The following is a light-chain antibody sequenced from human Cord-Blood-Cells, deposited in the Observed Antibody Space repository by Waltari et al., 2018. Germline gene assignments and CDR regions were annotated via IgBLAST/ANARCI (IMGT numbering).Light chain of an antibody. CDR1: QRVNNSY. CDR3: QQYGSSPVT. V-gene: IGKV3-20*01. Sequence: EIALTQSPGTLSLSPVERTTLHCRASQRVNNSYLAWYQQKPGQAPRLLIYGASTRDSGIPDRFSGSGSGTDFTLTISRLEPEDFAVYYCQQYGSSPVTFGGGTKVEIK. J-gene: IGKJ4*01. CDR2: GAS.